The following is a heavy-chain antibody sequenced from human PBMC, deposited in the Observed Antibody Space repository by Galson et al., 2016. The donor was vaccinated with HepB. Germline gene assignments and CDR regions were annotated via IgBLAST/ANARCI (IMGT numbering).Heavy chain of an antibody. J-gene: IGHJ4*02. CDR2: ISYDGSNK. CDR3: ARGGWSGYSATDY. V-gene: IGHV3-30*03. D-gene: IGHD3-3*01. Sequence: SLRLSCAASGFTFSGYAMHWVRQAPGRGLEWVAVISYDGSNKYYANSVKGRFTISRDNSKNTLYLQMNSLRAEDTAVYYCARGGWSGYSATDYWGQGTLVTVSS. CDR1: GFTFSGYA.